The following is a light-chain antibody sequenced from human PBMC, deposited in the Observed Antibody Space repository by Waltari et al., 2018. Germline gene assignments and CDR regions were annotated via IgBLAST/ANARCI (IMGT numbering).Light chain of an antibody. V-gene: IGLV2-14*01. Sequence: QSALTQPASVSGSPGQSITLSSSGTASAVGAYDFVPWYQQHPAKAPHLIIYEVSNRPSGISNRFSASKSGNTASLTISGLQAEDEADYYCSSYTTSSAPGVFGTGTRVTVL. CDR2: EVS. CDR3: SSYTTSSAPGV. J-gene: IGLJ1*01. CDR1: ASAVGAYDF.